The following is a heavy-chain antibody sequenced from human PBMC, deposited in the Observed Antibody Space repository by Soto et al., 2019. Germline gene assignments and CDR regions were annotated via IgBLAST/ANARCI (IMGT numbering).Heavy chain of an antibody. Sequence: ASMKVSCKASGYTFTSYAMHWVRQAPGQRLEWMGWINAGNGNTKYSQKFQGRVTITRDTSASTAYMELSSLRSEDTAVYYCARGGRYIFYCGGDCFDAFDIWGQGTMVTVSS. CDR3: ARGGRYIFYCGGDCFDAFDI. CDR1: GYTFTSYA. V-gene: IGHV1-3*01. D-gene: IGHD2-21*02. CDR2: INAGNGNT. J-gene: IGHJ3*02.